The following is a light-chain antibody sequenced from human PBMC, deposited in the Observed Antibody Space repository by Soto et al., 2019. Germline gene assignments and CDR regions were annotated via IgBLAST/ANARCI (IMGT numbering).Light chain of an antibody. CDR3: QQRNNWPPEYT. CDR1: QSVSNY. CDR2: DAS. Sequence: EIVLTRSPVTLSLSPGERATLSCRASQSVSNYLAWYQQKPGQAPRLLIYDASNRATGIPARFSGSGSGTDFTLTISSLEPEDFAVYYCQQRNNWPPEYTFGPGTKLQIK. J-gene: IGKJ2*01. V-gene: IGKV3-11*01.